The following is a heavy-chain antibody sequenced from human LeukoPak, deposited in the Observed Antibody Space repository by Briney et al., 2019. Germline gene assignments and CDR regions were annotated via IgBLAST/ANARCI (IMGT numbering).Heavy chain of an antibody. D-gene: IGHD2-2*01. CDR3: ARGGTPPVQHHDCSSTSCLNNWFDP. V-gene: IGHV4-34*01. CDR2: INHSGST. Sequence: SETLSLTCAVYGGSFSGYYWSWIRQPPGKGLEWIGEINHSGSTNYNPSLKSRVTISVDTSKNQFSLKLSSVTAADTAVYYCARGGTPPVQHHDCSSTSCLNNWFDPWGQGTLVTVSS. J-gene: IGHJ5*02. CDR1: GGSFSGYY.